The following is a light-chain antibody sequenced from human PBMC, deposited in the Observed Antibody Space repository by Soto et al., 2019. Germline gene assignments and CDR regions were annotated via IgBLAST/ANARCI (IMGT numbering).Light chain of an antibody. CDR2: GAS. J-gene: IGKJ2*01. V-gene: IGKV3-15*01. Sequence: EIVMTQSPATLSVSPGERAALSCRASQSVSSNFAWYQQKPVQAPRLLIYGASTRATGIPARFSGSGSGTDFTLTISSLQSEDFAVYYCQQYNNWPYTFGQGTKLEIK. CDR3: QQYNNWPYT. CDR1: QSVSSN.